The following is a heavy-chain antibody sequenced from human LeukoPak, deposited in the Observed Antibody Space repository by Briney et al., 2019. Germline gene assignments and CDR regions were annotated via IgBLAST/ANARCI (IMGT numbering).Heavy chain of an antibody. CDR3: ARAGWRYYYDSSGKNWFDP. Sequence: PSQTLSLTCTVSGGSISSGDYYWSWIRQPPGKGLEWIGYIYYSGSTYYNPSLKSRVTISVDTSKNQFSLKLSSVTVADTAVYYCARAGWRYYYDSSGKNWFDPWGQGTLVTVSS. V-gene: IGHV4-30-4*01. CDR1: GGSISSGDYY. CDR2: IYYSGST. J-gene: IGHJ5*02. D-gene: IGHD3-22*01.